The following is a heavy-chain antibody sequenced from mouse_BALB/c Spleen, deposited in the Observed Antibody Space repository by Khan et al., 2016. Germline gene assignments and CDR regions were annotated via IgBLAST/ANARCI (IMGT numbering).Heavy chain of an antibody. D-gene: IGHD1-1*01. Sequence: EVKLLESGGGLVQPGGSLKLSCAASGFDFSRYWMSWVRQAPGKGLEWIGEINPDSSTINYTPSLKDKFIISRDNANNTLYLQMSKVRSEDTALYYCARLYYYGSSDYWGQGTTLTVSS. CDR1: GFDFSRYW. CDR3: ARLYYYGSSDY. J-gene: IGHJ2*01. CDR2: INPDSSTI. V-gene: IGHV4-1*02.